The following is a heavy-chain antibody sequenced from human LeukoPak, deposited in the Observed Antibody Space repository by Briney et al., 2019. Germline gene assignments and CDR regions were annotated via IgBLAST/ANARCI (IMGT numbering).Heavy chain of an antibody. Sequence: GASVKVSCKASGYIFTDYYMHWVRQAPGQELGWMGRINPNSGGTNYAQKFQGRVTMTRDTSISTAYTELSSVTAADTAVYYCARDGFGYFDLWGRGTLVTVSS. D-gene: IGHD5-12*01. J-gene: IGHJ2*01. CDR1: GYIFTDYY. CDR3: ARDGFGYFDL. CDR2: INPNSGGT. V-gene: IGHV1/OR15-1*02.